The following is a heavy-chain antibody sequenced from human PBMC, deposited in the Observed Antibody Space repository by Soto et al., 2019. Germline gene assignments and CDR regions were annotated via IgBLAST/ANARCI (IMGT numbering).Heavy chain of an antibody. V-gene: IGHV1-18*01. CDR2: ISAYNGNT. CDR3: ARVPGRDCSGGSCYWNWFDP. D-gene: IGHD2-15*01. CDR1: GYTFTSYG. J-gene: IGHJ5*02. Sequence: ASVKVSCKASGYTFTSYGISWVRQAPGQGLEWMGWISAYNGNTNYAQKLQGRVTMTTDTSTSTAYMELRSLRSDDTAVYYCARVPGRDCSGGSCYWNWFDPWGQGTLVTVSS.